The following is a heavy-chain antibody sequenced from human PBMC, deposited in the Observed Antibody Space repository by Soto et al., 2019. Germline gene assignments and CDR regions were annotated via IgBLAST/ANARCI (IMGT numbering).Heavy chain of an antibody. CDR1: GDSFNDYY. CDR2: INPNGGAT. J-gene: IGHJ6*03. CDR3: ARETGGSTATLDYYYFYMDV. V-gene: IGHV1-2*02. Sequence: VQLAQSGAEVKKPGASVKVSCKTSGDSFNDYYIHWVRQAPGQGLEWMGWINPNGGATKYAQKFQGRVTVTRDTSITTVYMELSSLRSDHTAVYYRARETGGSTATLDYYYFYMDVWGKGTTVTVSS. D-gene: IGHD7-27*01.